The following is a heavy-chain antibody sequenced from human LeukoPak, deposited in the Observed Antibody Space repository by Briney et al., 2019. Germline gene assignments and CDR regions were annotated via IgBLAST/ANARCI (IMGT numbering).Heavy chain of an antibody. CDR1: GGSISSYY. J-gene: IGHJ4*02. CDR2: VYYSGST. Sequence: SETLSLTCTVSGGSISSYYWSWIRQPPGKGLEWIGYVYYSGSTKYNPSLTSRVTISVDTSKNQFSLKLSSVTAADTAIYYCARRVASRPVYRFDYWGQGKLVTVSS. CDR3: ARRVASRPVYRFDY. D-gene: IGHD2-15*01. V-gene: IGHV4-59*01.